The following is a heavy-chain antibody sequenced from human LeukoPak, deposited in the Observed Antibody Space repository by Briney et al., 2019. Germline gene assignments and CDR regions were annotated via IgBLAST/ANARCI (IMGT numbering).Heavy chain of an antibody. CDR2: INSNGGRT. D-gene: IGHD6-19*01. CDR1: GFTFSSYA. Sequence: GGSLRLSCTASGFTFSSYAMHWVRQAPGRGLECVSTINSNGGRTYYPNSVKGRFTIARDNSKNTLYLQMGSLRAEDMAVYYCARGPRAGRSGWSSQDYWGQGTLVTVSS. CDR3: ARGPRAGRSGWSSQDY. J-gene: IGHJ4*02. V-gene: IGHV3-64*01.